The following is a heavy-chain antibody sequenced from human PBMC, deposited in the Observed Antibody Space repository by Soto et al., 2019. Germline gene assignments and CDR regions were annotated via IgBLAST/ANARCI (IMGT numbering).Heavy chain of an antibody. CDR3: ARGKVYYDSSGSFDY. V-gene: IGHV1-2*02. CDR1: GYIFTGYY. D-gene: IGHD3-22*01. CDR2: INPNSGGT. Sequence: GASVKVSCKASGYIFTGYYMHWVRQAPGQGLEWMGWINPNSGGTNYAQKFQGRVTMTRDTSINTAYMELSRLRSDDTAVYYCARGKVYYDSSGSFDYWGQGTLVTVSS. J-gene: IGHJ4*02.